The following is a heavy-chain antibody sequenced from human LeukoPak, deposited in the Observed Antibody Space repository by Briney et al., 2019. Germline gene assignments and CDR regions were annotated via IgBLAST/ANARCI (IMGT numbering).Heavy chain of an antibody. CDR1: GFTFSSYW. Sequence: GGSLRLSCAASGFTFSSYWMHWVRQAPGKGLVWVSRIKSDGSTNYADSVKGRFTISRDNAKNTVSLQMNRLRAEDTGVYFCARAPSEIGGYYPEYFRHWGQGALVTVSS. V-gene: IGHV3-74*01. CDR2: IKSDGST. D-gene: IGHD3-22*01. J-gene: IGHJ1*01. CDR3: ARAPSEIGGYYPEYFRH.